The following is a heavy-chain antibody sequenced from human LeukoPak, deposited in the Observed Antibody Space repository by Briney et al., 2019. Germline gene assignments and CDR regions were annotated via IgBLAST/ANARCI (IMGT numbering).Heavy chain of an antibody. CDR2: ISYDGSNK. CDR1: GFTFSSYW. Sequence: GGSLRLSCAASGFTFSSYWMSWVRQAPGKGLEWVAVISYDGSNKYYADSVKGRFTISRDNSKNTLYLQMNSLRAEDTAVYYCARDQGGYSSSWSPDYWGQGTLVTVSS. V-gene: IGHV3-30-3*01. J-gene: IGHJ4*02. CDR3: ARDQGGYSSSWSPDY. D-gene: IGHD6-13*01.